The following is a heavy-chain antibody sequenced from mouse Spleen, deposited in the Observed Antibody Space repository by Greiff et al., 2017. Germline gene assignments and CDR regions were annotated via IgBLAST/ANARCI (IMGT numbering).Heavy chain of an antibody. CDR3: ARHITAYDEGYFDY. V-gene: IGHV5-9-3*01. CDR1: GFTFSSYA. D-gene: IGHD1-3*01. CDR2: ISSGGSYT. Sequence: EVKLQESGGGLVKPGGSLKLSCAASGFTFSSYAMSWVRQTPEKRLEWVATISSGGSYTYYPDSVKGRFTISRDNAKNTLYLQMSSLRSEDTAMYYCARHITAYDEGYFDYWGQGTTLTVSS. J-gene: IGHJ2*01.